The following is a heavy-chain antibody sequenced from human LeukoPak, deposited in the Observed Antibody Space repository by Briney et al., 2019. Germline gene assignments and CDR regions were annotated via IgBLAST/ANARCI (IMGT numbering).Heavy chain of an antibody. CDR2: IYYSGST. Sequence: SSETLSLTCTVSGGSISSYYWSWIRQPPGKGLEWIGCIYYSGSTNYNPSLKSRVTISVDTSKNQFSLKLSSVTAADTAVYYCARGLRLPLDYWGQGTLVTVSS. CDR3: ARGLRLPLDY. D-gene: IGHD2-21*02. J-gene: IGHJ4*02. V-gene: IGHV4-59*01. CDR1: GGSISSYY.